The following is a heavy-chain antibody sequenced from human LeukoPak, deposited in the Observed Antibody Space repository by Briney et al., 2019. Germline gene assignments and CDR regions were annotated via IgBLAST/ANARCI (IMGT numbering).Heavy chain of an antibody. J-gene: IGHJ4*02. CDR2: IYWNDDK. CDR1: GFSLSTSGVG. D-gene: IGHD3-9*01. V-gene: IGHV2-5*01. Sequence: SGPTLVNPTQTPTLTCTFSGFSLSTSGVGVGWIRQPPGKALEWLALIYWNDDKRYSPSLKSRLTITKDTSKNQVVLTMTNMDPVDTASYYSQNRPYDILTGYLNYFDYWGQGTLVTVSS. CDR3: QNRPYDILTGYLNYFDY.